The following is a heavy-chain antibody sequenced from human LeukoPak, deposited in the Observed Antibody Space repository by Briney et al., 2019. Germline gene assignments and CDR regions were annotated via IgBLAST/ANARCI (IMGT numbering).Heavy chain of an antibody. CDR2: ISSSSSYI. Sequence: GGSLRLSCAASGFTFSSYSMNWVRQAPGQGLEWVSSISSSSSYIYYADSVKGRFTISRDNAKNSLYLQMNSLRAEDTAVYYCASSRSSSGWYYGMDVWGKGTTVTVSS. CDR3: ASSRSSSGWYYGMDV. CDR1: GFTFSSYS. V-gene: IGHV3-21*01. D-gene: IGHD6-19*01. J-gene: IGHJ6*04.